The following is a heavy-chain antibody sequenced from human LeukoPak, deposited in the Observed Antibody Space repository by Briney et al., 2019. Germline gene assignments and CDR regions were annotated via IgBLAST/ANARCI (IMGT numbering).Heavy chain of an antibody. CDR1: GFTFSSYS. Sequence: PGGSLRLSCAASGFTFSSYSMNWVRQAPGKGLEWVSSISSSSSYIYYADSVKGRFTISRDNAKNSLYLQMNSLRAEDTAVYYCAREGGSYGVAPFDYWGQGTLVTVSS. CDR2: ISSSSSYI. D-gene: IGHD1-26*01. CDR3: AREGGSYGVAPFDY. V-gene: IGHV3-21*01. J-gene: IGHJ4*02.